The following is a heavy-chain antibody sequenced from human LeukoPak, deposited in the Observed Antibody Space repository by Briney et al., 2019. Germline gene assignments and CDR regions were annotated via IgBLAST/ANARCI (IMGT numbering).Heavy chain of an antibody. V-gene: IGHV3-21*01. Sequence: GGSLRLSCAASGFTFSSYSMNWVRQAPGKGLEWVSSISSSSSYIYYADSVKGRFTISRDNAKNSLHLQMNSLRAEDTAVYYCARDLRGSGSYLRPDAFDIWGQGTMVTVSS. CDR3: ARDLRGSGSYLRPDAFDI. CDR2: ISSSSSYI. CDR1: GFTFSSYS. J-gene: IGHJ3*02. D-gene: IGHD1-26*01.